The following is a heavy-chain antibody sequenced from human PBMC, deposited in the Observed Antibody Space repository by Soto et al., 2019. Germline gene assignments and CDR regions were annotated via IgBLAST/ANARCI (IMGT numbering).Heavy chain of an antibody. CDR1: GYTFTSYG. J-gene: IGHJ6*02. CDR2: ISAYNGNT. D-gene: IGHD3-3*01. V-gene: IGHV1-18*04. Sequence: ASVKGACKTAGYTFTSYGISWVRQAPGQGLEWMGWISAYNGNTNYAQKLQGRVTMTTDTSTSTAYMELRSLRSDDTAVYYCARDRVATIFGVVTHYHYGMAIRCQGTTVTVSS. CDR3: ARDRVATIFGVVTHYHYGMAI.